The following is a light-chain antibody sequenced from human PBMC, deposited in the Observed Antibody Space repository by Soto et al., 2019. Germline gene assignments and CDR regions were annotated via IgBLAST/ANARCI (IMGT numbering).Light chain of an antibody. CDR1: QDISAY. J-gene: IGKJ4*01. CDR3: QQHNSYPLT. Sequence: DIQLTQSPSFLSASVGDRVTITCRASQDISAYLAWYQQRPGKAPKLLIYAASTLQSGVPSRFSGSGAGTEFTLTISSLQPEDFSTDSCQQHNSYPLTFGGGTKVEIK. CDR2: AAS. V-gene: IGKV1-9*01.